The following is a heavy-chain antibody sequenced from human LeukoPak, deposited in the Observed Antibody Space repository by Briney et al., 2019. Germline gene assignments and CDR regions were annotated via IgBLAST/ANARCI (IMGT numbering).Heavy chain of an antibody. V-gene: IGHV4-34*01. D-gene: IGHD6-13*01. Sequence: SETLSLTCAVYGGSFSGYYWSWIRQPPGKGLEWIGEINHSGSTNYNPSLKSRVTISVGTSKNQFSLKLSSVTAADTAVYYCARVQAAAGVWGQGTLVTVSS. CDR2: INHSGST. CDR3: ARVQAAAGV. J-gene: IGHJ4*02. CDR1: GGSFSGYY.